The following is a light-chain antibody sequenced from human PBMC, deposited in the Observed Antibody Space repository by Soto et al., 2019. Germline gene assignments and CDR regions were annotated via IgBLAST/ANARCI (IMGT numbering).Light chain of an antibody. Sequence: EIVLTQSPATLSLSPGNRATLSCRASQSVSSYLAWYQQKPGQAPRLLIYDASNRATGIPARFSGSGSGTDFTLTITNLEPEDFAVYYCQQRSNWPSTFGGGTKVEIK. J-gene: IGKJ4*01. CDR2: DAS. CDR1: QSVSSY. V-gene: IGKV3-11*01. CDR3: QQRSNWPST.